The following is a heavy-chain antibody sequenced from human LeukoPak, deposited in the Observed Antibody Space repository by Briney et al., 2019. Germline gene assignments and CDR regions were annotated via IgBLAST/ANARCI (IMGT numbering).Heavy chain of an antibody. V-gene: IGHV1-69*13. J-gene: IGHJ5*02. CDR3: ARGRYEAAAGPRDNWFDP. CDR1: GGTFSSYA. Sequence: ASVKVSCKTSGGTFSSYAISWVRQAPGQGLEWMGGIIPIFDTANYAQKFQGRVTITADESTSTAYMELSSLRSEDTAVYYCARGRYEAAAGPRDNWFDPWGQGTLVTVSS. CDR2: IIPIFDTA. D-gene: IGHD6-13*01.